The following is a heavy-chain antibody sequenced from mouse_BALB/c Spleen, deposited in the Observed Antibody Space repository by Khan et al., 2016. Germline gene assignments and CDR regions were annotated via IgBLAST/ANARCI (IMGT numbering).Heavy chain of an antibody. J-gene: IGHJ3*01. CDR3: AYDGYYAWFSY. CDR1: GYSITSDYA. CDR2: ITHSGLT. D-gene: IGHD2-3*01. Sequence: EVQLQESGPGLVKPSQSLSLTCTVTGYSITSDYAWNWIRQFPGNKLEWMGYITHSGLTNYNPSLKSRISITRDTSKNQFFLQLLSVTTEDTATYYCAYDGYYAWFSYWGQGTLVTISA. V-gene: IGHV3-2*02.